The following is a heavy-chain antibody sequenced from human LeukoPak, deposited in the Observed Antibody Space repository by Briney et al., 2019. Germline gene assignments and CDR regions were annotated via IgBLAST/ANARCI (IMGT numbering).Heavy chain of an antibody. J-gene: IGHJ4*02. CDR3: AKDSSSSWFGGDSK. V-gene: IGHV3-30*18. D-gene: IGHD6-13*01. CDR2: ISYDGNTR. CDR1: GFTFSYYG. Sequence: GGSLRLSCAASGFTFSYYGLHWVRQAPGKGLEWVALISYDGNTRDYADSVKGRFTISRDNSKNTLYLQMNSLRAEDTAVYFCAKDSSSSWFGGDSKWGQGTLVTVSS.